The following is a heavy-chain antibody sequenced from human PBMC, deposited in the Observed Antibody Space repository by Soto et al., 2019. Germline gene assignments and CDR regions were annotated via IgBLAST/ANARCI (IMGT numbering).Heavy chain of an antibody. CDR3: AKTRGAMIYAISVYGMDV. CDR2: ISGRADST. J-gene: IGHJ6*02. CDR1: GFTFSSFA. Sequence: EVQLLESGGGLVQPGGSLRLSCAASGFTFSSFALNWVRQAPGKGLEWVSIISGRADSTFYADSVKGRFTISRDNTKNMRYLQINSLRAEDTAVYYCAKTRGAMIYAISVYGMDVWGQGTTVTVSS. D-gene: IGHD2-8*01. V-gene: IGHV3-23*01.